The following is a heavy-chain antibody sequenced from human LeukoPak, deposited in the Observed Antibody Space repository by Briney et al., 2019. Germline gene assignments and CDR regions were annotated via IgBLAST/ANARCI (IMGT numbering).Heavy chain of an antibody. V-gene: IGHV3-23*01. D-gene: IGHD2-2*01. Sequence: GGSLRPTRAASRFTLNSNAMSSVRQALGKGLAWVSAISGSGGSTYYADSVEGRFTISRDNSENTLYLQMNSLRAEDTAIYYCAKDSAARGTSDYFDYWGQGTLVTVSS. J-gene: IGHJ4*02. CDR3: AKDSAARGTSDYFDY. CDR2: ISGSGGST. CDR1: RFTLNSNA.